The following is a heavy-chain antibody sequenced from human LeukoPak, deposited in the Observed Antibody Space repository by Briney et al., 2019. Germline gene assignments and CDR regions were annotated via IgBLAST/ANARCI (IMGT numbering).Heavy chain of an antibody. CDR1: GFTFSTYA. CDR3: ARDLRDGYTDAFDI. V-gene: IGHV3-30*14. D-gene: IGHD5-24*01. J-gene: IGHJ3*02. CDR2: ISSDGTNK. Sequence: GSLRLSCAASGFTFSTYAMHWVRQAPGKGLEWVAVISSDGTNKYYADSVKGRFTISRDNSKNTLYLQMNSLRAEDTAVYYCARDLRDGYTDAFDIWGQGTMVTVSS.